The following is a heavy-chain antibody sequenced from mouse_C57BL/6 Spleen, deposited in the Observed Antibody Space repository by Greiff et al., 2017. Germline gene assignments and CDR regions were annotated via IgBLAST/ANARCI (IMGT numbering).Heavy chain of an antibody. CDR3: AKDYYGKGVDY. V-gene: IGHV5-17*01. CDR2: ISSGSSTT. D-gene: IGHD2-1*01. Sequence: EVQRVESGGGLVQPGGSLKLSCASTGFTFRAYGMSWVRQAPEKGLEWVASISSGSSTTYYADTVKGRFIISRDNAKNTLFLQMTSLRSEDTALYYSAKDYYGKGVDYWGQGTSVTVSS. J-gene: IGHJ2*02. CDR1: GFTFRAYG.